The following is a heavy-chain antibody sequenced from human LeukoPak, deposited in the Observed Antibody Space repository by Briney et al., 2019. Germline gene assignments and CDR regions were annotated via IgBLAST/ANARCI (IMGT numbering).Heavy chain of an antibody. Sequence: GGSLRLSCAASGFIFSSYAMTWVRQAPGKGLEWVSGLSGSGDTTYYADSVKGRFTISRDNSKNTLYLQMNSLRAEDTAVYYCARGGSYLSAFDIWGQGTMVTVSS. D-gene: IGHD1-26*01. CDR3: ARGGSYLSAFDI. V-gene: IGHV3-23*01. J-gene: IGHJ3*02. CDR2: LSGSGDTT. CDR1: GFIFSSYA.